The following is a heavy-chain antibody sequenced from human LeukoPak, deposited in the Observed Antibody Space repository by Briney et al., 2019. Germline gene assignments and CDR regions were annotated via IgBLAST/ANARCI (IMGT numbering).Heavy chain of an antibody. CDR2: IYYSGST. CDR1: GGSISSYY. J-gene: IGHJ4*02. Sequence: SETLSLTCTVSGGSISSYYWSWIRQPPGKGLEWIGYIYYSGSTNYNPSLKSRVTISVDTSKNQFSLKLTSVTAADTAVYYCARMGPVAGTIDYWGQGTLVTVSS. V-gene: IGHV4-59*01. D-gene: IGHD6-19*01. CDR3: ARMGPVAGTIDY.